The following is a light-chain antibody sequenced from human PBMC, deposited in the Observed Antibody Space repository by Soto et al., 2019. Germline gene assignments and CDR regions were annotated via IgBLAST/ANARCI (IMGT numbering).Light chain of an antibody. V-gene: IGKV1-12*01. Sequence: DIQMTQSPSSVAASAGDRVTITCRASQDISSWLAWYQQKPGKAPKVLIYPPSSLQSGVPSRFSGSGSGTDYTLTISSLQPEDFATYYCQQAHSFPITFGQGTRLEIK. CDR2: PPS. CDR3: QQAHSFPIT. J-gene: IGKJ5*01. CDR1: QDISSW.